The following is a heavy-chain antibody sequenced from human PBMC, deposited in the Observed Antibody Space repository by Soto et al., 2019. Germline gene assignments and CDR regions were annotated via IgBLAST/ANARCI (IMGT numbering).Heavy chain of an antibody. CDR1: GFTFSSYS. Sequence: EVQLVESGGGLVQPGGSLRLSCAASGFTFSSYSMNWVRQAPGKGLEWVSYISSSSSTIYYADSVKGRFTISRDNAKNSLYLQMNSLRDEDTAVYYCARKNTYYYDSSGRMDVGGQGTTVTVSS. CDR3: ARKNTYYYDSSGRMDV. V-gene: IGHV3-48*02. J-gene: IGHJ6*02. D-gene: IGHD3-22*01. CDR2: ISSSSSTI.